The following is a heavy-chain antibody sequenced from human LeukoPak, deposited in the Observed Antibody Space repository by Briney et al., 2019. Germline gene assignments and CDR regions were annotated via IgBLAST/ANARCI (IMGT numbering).Heavy chain of an antibody. CDR3: AKDPGAYTEGAFDI. V-gene: IGHV3-43*02. CDR1: AFTFDDYA. D-gene: IGHD7-27*01. CDR2: ISGDGGNT. J-gene: IGHJ3*02. Sequence: PGGSLRLSCAASAFTFDDYAMHWVRQVPGKGLEWVSLISGDGGNTYYADSVKGRFTISGDNSKNSLYLQMNSLRTEDTALYYCAKDPGAYTEGAFDIWGQGTMVTVSS.